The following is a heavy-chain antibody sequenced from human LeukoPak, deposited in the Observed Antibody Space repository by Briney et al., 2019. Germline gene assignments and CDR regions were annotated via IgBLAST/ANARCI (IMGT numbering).Heavy chain of an antibody. CDR1: GFIFSSYA. CDR3: AKDRGSYYYDSSGPDDY. Sequence: GRSLRLSCAASGFIFSSYAMHWVRQAPDKGLEWVAVISHDGSDKYYADSVKGRFTISRDNSKNTVSLQMNSLRGEDTAVYYCAKDRGSYYYDSSGPDDYWGQGTLVTVSS. V-gene: IGHV3-30*04. J-gene: IGHJ4*02. CDR2: ISHDGSDK. D-gene: IGHD3-22*01.